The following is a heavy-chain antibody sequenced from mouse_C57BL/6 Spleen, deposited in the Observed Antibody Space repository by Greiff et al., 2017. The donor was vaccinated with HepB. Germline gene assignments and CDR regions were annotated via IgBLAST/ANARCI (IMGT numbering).Heavy chain of an antibody. CDR1: GYAFSSSW. D-gene: IGHD1-1*01. CDR3: AQVLHYGPRGGFAY. V-gene: IGHV1-82*01. Sequence: QVQLQQSGPELVKPGASVKISCKASGYAFSSSWMNWVKQRPGKGLEWIGRIYPGDGDTNYNGKFKGKATLTADKSSSTAYMQLSSLTSEDSAVYFCAQVLHYGPRGGFAYWGQGTLVTVSA. J-gene: IGHJ3*01. CDR2: IYPGDGDT.